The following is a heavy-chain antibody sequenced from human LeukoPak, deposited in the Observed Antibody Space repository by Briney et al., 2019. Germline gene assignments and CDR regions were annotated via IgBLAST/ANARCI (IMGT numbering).Heavy chain of an antibody. CDR2: MSDSGVSS. Sequence: GGSLRLSCAASGFTFSSYAMSWVRQAPGKGLEWVSGMSDSGVSSYYADSVRGRFTISRDNSKNTLYLQMNSLRADDTAVYYCAKASAGSSWYLGDDYWGQGTLVTVSS. CDR1: GFTFSSYA. CDR3: AKASAGSSWYLGDDY. D-gene: IGHD6-13*01. V-gene: IGHV3-23*01. J-gene: IGHJ4*02.